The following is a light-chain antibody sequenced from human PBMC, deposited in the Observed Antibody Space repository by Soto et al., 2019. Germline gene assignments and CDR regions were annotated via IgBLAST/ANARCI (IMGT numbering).Light chain of an antibody. J-gene: IGKJ2*01. CDR2: GAS. V-gene: IGKV3-15*01. CDR3: QQYNNWPPGMYT. Sequence: EIVMTQSPATLSVSPGERATLSCRASQSFSSNLAWYLQKPGQAPRLLIYGASTRATGIPARFSGSVSGTEFTLTISSLQSEDFAVYYCQQYNNWPPGMYTFGQGTKLEIK. CDR1: QSFSSN.